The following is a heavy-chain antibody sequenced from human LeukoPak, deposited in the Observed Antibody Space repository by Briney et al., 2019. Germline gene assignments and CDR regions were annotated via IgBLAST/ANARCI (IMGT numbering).Heavy chain of an antibody. V-gene: IGHV4-39*01. CDR2: ITYGGTT. CDR3: ARYVVYGSGKYYFDY. J-gene: IGHJ4*02. Sequence: SETLSLTCFVSGGSIRSSDYCWSWIRQPPGKEVEWIASITYGGTTYYNPSLQSRVTISVDTSKNQFSLRLNSVTAADTAVYFCARYVVYGSGKYYFDYWGRDPWSPSPQ. CDR1: GGSIRSSDYC. D-gene: IGHD3-10*01.